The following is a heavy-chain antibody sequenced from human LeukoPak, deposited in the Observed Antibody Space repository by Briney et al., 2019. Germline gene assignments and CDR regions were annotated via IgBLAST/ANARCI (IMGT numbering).Heavy chain of an antibody. V-gene: IGHV3-23*01. CDR2: ISTTGGST. J-gene: IGHJ4*02. CDR1: GFSFNNYA. D-gene: IGHD4-23*01. Sequence: GGSLTLSCAASGFSFNNYAMSWVRQAPGKGLEWVSAISTTGGSTYYADSVKGRFTVSRDNSKNTLSLQMDSLRVEDTALYYCAKDWTTVVTPKGYYFDSWGQGTLVTVSS. CDR3: AKDWTTVVTPKGYYFDS.